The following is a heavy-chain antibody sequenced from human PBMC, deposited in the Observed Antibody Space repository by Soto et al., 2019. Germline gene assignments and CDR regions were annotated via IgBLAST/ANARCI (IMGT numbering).Heavy chain of an antibody. CDR1: GYTFTSYD. CDR2: MNPNSGNT. D-gene: IGHD2-15*01. J-gene: IGHJ4*02. V-gene: IGHV1-8*01. Sequence: QVQLVQSGAEVKKPGASVKVSCKASGYTFTSYDINWVRQATGQGLEWMGWMNPNSGNTGYAQKFQGRVTMTRNTSISTAYMELSSLRSEDTAVYYCARPQYCSGGRCYGLYDYWGQGTLVTVSS. CDR3: ARPQYCSGGRCYGLYDY.